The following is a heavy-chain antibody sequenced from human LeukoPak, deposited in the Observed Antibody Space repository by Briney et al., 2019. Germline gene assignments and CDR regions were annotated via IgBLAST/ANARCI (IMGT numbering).Heavy chain of an antibody. CDR1: GGTFSSYA. Sequence: ASVKVSCKASGGTFSSYAISWVRQAPGQGVEWMGRIIPILGIANYAQKFQGRVTITADKSTSTAYMELSSLRSEDTAVYYCASLSREAVAGRVDYWGQGTLVTVSS. J-gene: IGHJ4*02. CDR2: IIPILGIA. CDR3: ASLSREAVAGRVDY. V-gene: IGHV1-69*04. D-gene: IGHD6-19*01.